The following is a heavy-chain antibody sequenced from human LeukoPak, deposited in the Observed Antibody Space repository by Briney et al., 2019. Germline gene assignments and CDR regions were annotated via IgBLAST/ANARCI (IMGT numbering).Heavy chain of an antibody. CDR1: GFTFDDYG. J-gene: IGHJ4*02. CDR3: AKELPSSTSCCGFDY. Sequence: GGSLRLSCAASGFTFDDYGMSWVRQAPGKGLEWVSAISGSGGSTYYADSVKGRFTISRDNSKNTLYLQMNSLRAEDTAVYYCAKELPSSTSCCGFDYWGQGTLVTVSS. V-gene: IGHV3-23*01. D-gene: IGHD2-2*01. CDR2: ISGSGGST.